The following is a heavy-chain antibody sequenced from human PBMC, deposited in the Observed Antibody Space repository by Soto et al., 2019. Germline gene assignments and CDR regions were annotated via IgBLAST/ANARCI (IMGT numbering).Heavy chain of an antibody. CDR2: ISCSGGST. J-gene: IGHJ3*02. D-gene: IGHD6-6*01. CDR3: AKVMAARRLSAFDI. V-gene: IGHV3-23*01. Sequence: GGSLLFSCASCDFTFSIYAMIWVRQAPGKGLEWVSAISCSGGSTYYADSVKGRFTISRDNSKNTLYLQMNSLRAEDTAVYYCAKVMAARRLSAFDIWGQGTMVTVSS. CDR1: DFTFSIYA.